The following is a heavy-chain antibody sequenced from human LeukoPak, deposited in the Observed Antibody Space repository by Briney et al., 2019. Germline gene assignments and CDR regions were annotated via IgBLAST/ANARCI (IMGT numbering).Heavy chain of an antibody. CDR1: GFTFSSYA. D-gene: IGHD3-10*01. CDR2: ISGSGGST. CDR3: AKRSGSYFPAFYFDY. J-gene: IGHJ4*02. V-gene: IGHV3-23*01. Sequence: GGSLGLSCAASGFTFSSYAMSWVRQAPGKGLEWVSAISGSGGSTYYADSVKGRFTISRDNSKNTLYLQMNSLRAEDTAVYYCAKRSGSYFPAFYFDYWGQGTLVTVSS.